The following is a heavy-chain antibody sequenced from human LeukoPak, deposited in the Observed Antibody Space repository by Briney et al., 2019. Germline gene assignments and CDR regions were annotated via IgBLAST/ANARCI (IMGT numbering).Heavy chain of an antibody. J-gene: IGHJ6*02. V-gene: IGHV1-8*01. CDR1: GYTFTSYD. Sequence: ASVKVSCKASGYTFTSYDINWVRQATGQGLEWMGWMNPNSGNTGYAQKFQGRVTMTRNTSISAAYMELSSLRSEDTAVYYCARAYCSSTSCHIGMDVWGQGTTVTVSS. D-gene: IGHD2-2*02. CDR2: MNPNSGNT. CDR3: ARAYCSSTSCHIGMDV.